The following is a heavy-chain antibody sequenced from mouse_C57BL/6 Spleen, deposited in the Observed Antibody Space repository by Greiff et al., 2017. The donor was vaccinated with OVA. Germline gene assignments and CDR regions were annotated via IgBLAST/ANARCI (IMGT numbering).Heavy chain of an antibody. J-gene: IGHJ4*01. CDR1: GYTFTSYW. D-gene: IGHD2-4*01. CDR2: IDPNSGGT. CDR3: ARDYDSYYAMDY. V-gene: IGHV1-72*01. Sequence: QVQLKQPGAELVKPGASVKLSCKASGYTFTSYWMHWVKQRPGRGLEWIGRIDPNSGGTTNNEKFKSKATLTVDKPSSTSYMQLSSLTSEDSAVSYCARDYDSYYAMDYWGQGTSVTVSS.